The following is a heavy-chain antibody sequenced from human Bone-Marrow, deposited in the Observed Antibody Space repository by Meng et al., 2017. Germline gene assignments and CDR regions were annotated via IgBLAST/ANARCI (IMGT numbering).Heavy chain of an antibody. Sequence: QVALPQWGAGLLKPSETLSLPCVVSGGSFSDYYWSWIRQPPGKGLEWIGEINHSGSTNYNPSLESRATISVDTSQNNLSLKLSSVTAADSAVYYCARGPTTMAHDFDYWGQGTLVTVSS. D-gene: IGHD4-11*01. CDR2: INHSGST. CDR3: ARGPTTMAHDFDY. J-gene: IGHJ4*02. CDR1: GGSFSDYY. V-gene: IGHV4-34*01.